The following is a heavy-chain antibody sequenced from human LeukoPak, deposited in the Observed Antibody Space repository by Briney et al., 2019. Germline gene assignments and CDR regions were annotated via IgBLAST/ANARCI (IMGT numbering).Heavy chain of an antibody. V-gene: IGHV1-69*06. Sequence: SVKVSCKASGGTFSSYAISWVRQAPGQGLEWMGRIIPIFGTANYAQKFQGRVTITADKSTSTAYMELSSLRSEDTAVYYCARAHSSGWYAYYFDYWGQGTLVTVSS. CDR1: GGTFSSYA. CDR3: ARAHSSGWYAYYFDY. D-gene: IGHD6-19*01. J-gene: IGHJ4*02. CDR2: IIPIFGTA.